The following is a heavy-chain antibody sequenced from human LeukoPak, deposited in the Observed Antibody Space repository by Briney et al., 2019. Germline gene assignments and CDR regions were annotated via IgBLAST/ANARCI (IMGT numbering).Heavy chain of an antibody. J-gene: IGHJ4*02. D-gene: IGHD3-22*01. Sequence: SETLSLTCAVYGGSFIGYYWSWIRQPPGKGLEWIGYIYYSGSTYYNPSLKSRVTISVDTSKNQFSLKLSSVTAADTAVYYCARGDDYYDSSGYYPPDYWGQGTLVTVSS. CDR1: GGSFIGYY. CDR3: ARGDDYYDSSGYYPPDY. V-gene: IGHV4-30-4*01. CDR2: IYYSGST.